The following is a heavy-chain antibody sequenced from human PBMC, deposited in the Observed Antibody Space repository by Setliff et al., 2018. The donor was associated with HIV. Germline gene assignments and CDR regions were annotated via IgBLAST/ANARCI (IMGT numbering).Heavy chain of an antibody. CDR2: VYYDAST. D-gene: IGHD4-17*01. CDR3: ARYSTLTTNFDY. Sequence: PSETLSLTCTVSGGSVNGHYWNWIRQPPGKGLEWIGTVYYDASTIYTPSLTGRVTISLDTSKNQFSLKLAFVTAADTAVYYCARYSTLTTNFDYWGQGTLVTVSS. V-gene: IGHV4-59*08. CDR1: GGSVNGHY. J-gene: IGHJ4*02.